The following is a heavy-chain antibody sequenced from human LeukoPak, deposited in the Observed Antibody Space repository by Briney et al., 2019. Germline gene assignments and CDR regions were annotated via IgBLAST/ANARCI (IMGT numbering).Heavy chain of an antibody. V-gene: IGHV4-39*02. CDR1: GDSISSSNYY. D-gene: IGHD3/OR15-3a*01. J-gene: IGHJ1*01. CDR3: AREVAGMIYRGAFQH. Sequence: SETLSLTCTVSGDSISSSNYYWGWIRQPPGKGLEWIGGIYYSGSTYYNPSLKSRVTISVDTSKNQFSLKLSSVTAADTAVYYCAREVAGMIYRGAFQHWGQGTLVTVSS. CDR2: IYYSGST.